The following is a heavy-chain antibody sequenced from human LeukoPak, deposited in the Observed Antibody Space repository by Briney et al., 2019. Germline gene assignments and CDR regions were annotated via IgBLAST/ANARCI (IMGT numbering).Heavy chain of an antibody. CDR2: ISGSGGST. D-gene: IGHD3-10*01. Sequence: GGSLRLSCAASGFTFSRYAMTWVRQAPGKGLEWVSAISGSGGSTYSADSVKGRFTISRDNSKNTLYLQMNSLRAEDTAVYYCAKGGEAKWFGELIKTQYHYYMDVRGKGTTVTVSS. CDR3: AKGGEAKWFGELIKTQYHYYMDV. V-gene: IGHV3-23*01. J-gene: IGHJ6*03. CDR1: GFTFSRYA.